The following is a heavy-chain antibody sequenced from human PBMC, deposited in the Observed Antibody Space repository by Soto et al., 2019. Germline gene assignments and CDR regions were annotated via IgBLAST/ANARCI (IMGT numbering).Heavy chain of an antibody. CDR2: IIPIFGTA. J-gene: IGHJ4*02. CDR3: ATQTRLTIFGVVRKNGYFDY. Sequence: VQLVQSGAEVKKPGSSGKVSCKASGDTFSSHAISWVRQAPGQGLEWMGEIIPIFGTANNTQKFQGRVTITADKSTSTAYMELSSLRSEDTAVYYCATQTRLTIFGVVRKNGYFDYWGQGTLVTVSS. CDR1: GDTFSSHA. D-gene: IGHD3-3*01. V-gene: IGHV1-69*06.